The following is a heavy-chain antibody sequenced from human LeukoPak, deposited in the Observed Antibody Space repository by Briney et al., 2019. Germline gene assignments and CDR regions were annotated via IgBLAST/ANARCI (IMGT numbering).Heavy chain of an antibody. CDR3: ARNRGIVVVSYVAFDF. J-gene: IGHJ3*01. CDR2: IGSSGSTI. D-gene: IGHD3-22*01. CDR1: GFTFSTYA. Sequence: PGGSLRLSCAASGFTFSTYAMGWVRQAPGKGLEWVSYIGSSGSTIKYADSVKGRFTISRDNVKNSLYLQMNSLRGEDTAVYYCARNRGIVVVSYVAFDFWGQGTLVTVSS. V-gene: IGHV3-48*01.